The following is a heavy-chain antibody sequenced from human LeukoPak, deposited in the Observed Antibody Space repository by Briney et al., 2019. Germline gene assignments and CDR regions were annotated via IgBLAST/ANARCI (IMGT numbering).Heavy chain of an antibody. V-gene: IGHV3-23*01. Sequence: GGSLRLSCAASGFTFSSYAMSWVRQAPGKGLEWVSAISGSGGSTYYADSVKGRFTTSRDNSKNTLYLQMNSLRAEDTAVYYCAKDQEYYGSGSYNDYWGQGTLVTVSS. CDR3: AKDQEYYGSGSYNDY. D-gene: IGHD3-10*01. CDR1: GFTFSSYA. CDR2: ISGSGGST. J-gene: IGHJ4*02.